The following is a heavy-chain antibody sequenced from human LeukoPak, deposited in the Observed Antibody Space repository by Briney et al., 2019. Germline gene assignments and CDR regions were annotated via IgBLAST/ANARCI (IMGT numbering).Heavy chain of an antibody. CDR1: GGSISGYY. J-gene: IGHJ4*02. CDR3: ARGRAYYDSSGYYYGY. Sequence: SETLSLTCTVSGGSISGYYWSWIRQPPGKGLEWIGEINHSGSTNYNPSLKSRVTISVDTSKNQCSLKLSSVTAADTAVYYCARGRAYYDSSGYYYGYWGQGTLVTVSS. V-gene: IGHV4-34*01. CDR2: INHSGST. D-gene: IGHD3-22*01.